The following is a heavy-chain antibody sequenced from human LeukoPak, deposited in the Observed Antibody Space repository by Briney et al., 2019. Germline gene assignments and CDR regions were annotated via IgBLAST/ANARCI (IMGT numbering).Heavy chain of an antibody. CDR3: ARAEYGSGWYESGI. CDR1: GGSISSGDYY. V-gene: IGHV4-30-4*01. Sequence: PSETLSLTCTVSGGSISSGDYYWSWIRQPPGKGLEWIGYIYYSGSTYYNPSLKSRVTMSVDTSKNQFSLKLSSVTAADTAVYYCARAEYGSGWYESGIWGQGTLVTVSS. CDR2: IYYSGST. D-gene: IGHD6-19*01. J-gene: IGHJ4*02.